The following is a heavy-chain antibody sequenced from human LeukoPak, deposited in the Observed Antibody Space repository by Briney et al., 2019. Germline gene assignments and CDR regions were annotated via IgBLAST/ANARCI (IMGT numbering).Heavy chain of an antibody. Sequence: GGSLRLSCAASGYTFSNSCMRWVRQAPGKGREWVGRINSKTDGRTTDYAEPVEGRATISRDESKNTLYLQMNSLTTEDTAVYYFTTDSQGYDSSGYYPDYWGQGTLVTVSS. CDR1: GYTFSNSC. V-gene: IGHV3-15*01. J-gene: IGHJ4*02. CDR3: TTDSQGYDSSGYYPDY. D-gene: IGHD3-22*01. CDR2: INSKTDGRTT.